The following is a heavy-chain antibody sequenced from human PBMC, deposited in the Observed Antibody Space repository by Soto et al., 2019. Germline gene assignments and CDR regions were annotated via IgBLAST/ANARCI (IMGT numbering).Heavy chain of an antibody. Sequence: QVQLQESGPGLVKPSGTLSLTCAVSGGSISSSNWWSWVRQPPGKGLEWIGDIYYSGSTNYNPSLKSRVTISVDKSKNQFSLKLSSVTAADTAVYYCARDYMVRGVMRWFDPWGQGTLVTVSS. J-gene: IGHJ5*02. D-gene: IGHD3-10*01. CDR1: GGSISSSNW. CDR3: ARDYMVRGVMRWFDP. V-gene: IGHV4-4*02. CDR2: IYYSGST.